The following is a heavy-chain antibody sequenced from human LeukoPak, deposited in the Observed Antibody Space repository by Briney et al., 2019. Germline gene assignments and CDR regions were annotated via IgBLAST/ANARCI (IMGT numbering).Heavy chain of an antibody. CDR2: IWYDGSKK. J-gene: IGHJ4*02. D-gene: IGHD3-10*01. Sequence: GGSLRLSCAASGSTFSSYGLHWVRQAPGKGLEWVAVIWYDGSKKNYADSVKGRFTISRDNSKNTLYLQMNSLRAEDTAVYYCARELWLEYYFDYWGQGTLVTVSS. CDR3: ARELWLEYYFDY. V-gene: IGHV3-33*08. CDR1: GSTFSSYG.